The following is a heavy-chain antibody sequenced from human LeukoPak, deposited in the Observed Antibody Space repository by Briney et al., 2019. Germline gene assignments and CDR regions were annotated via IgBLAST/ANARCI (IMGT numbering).Heavy chain of an antibody. J-gene: IGHJ6*03. CDR2: ISGSGGST. CDR3: AKYGSGISYYYYMDV. CDR1: GFTFSSYG. Sequence: TGGSLRLSCAASGFTFSSYGMSWVRQAPGKGLEWVSAISGSGGSTYYADSVKGRFTISRDNSKNTLYLQMNSLRAEDTAVYYCAKYGSGISYYYYMDVWGKGTTVTISS. V-gene: IGHV3-23*01. D-gene: IGHD3-10*01.